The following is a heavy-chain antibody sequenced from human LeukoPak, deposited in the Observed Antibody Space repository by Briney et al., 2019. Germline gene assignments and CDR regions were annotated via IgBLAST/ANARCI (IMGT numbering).Heavy chain of an antibody. CDR3: AKGRGYSYTTFDY. D-gene: IGHD5-18*01. J-gene: IGHJ4*02. V-gene: IGHV3-30*02. CDR2: IRYDGSNK. Sequence: PGGSLRLSCAASGFTFSSYGMHWVRQAPGKGLEWVAFIRYDGSNKYYADSVKGRFTISRDNSKNTLYLQMNSLRAEDTAVYYCAKGRGYSYTTFDYWGQGTLVTVSS. CDR1: GFTFSSYG.